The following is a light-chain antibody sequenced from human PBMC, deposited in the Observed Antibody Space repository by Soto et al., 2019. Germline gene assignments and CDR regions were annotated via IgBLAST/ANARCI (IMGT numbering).Light chain of an antibody. V-gene: IGKV3-11*01. CDR3: QQRSDWPWT. CDR1: QSVSSN. CDR2: DVS. J-gene: IGKJ1*01. Sequence: EIVMTQSPATLSVSPGERATLSCRASQSVSSNLARYQQKPGQAPRLLVYDVSNRATGTPARFSGGGSGTDFTLTISNLEPEDFAVYYCQQRSDWPWTFGQGTKVDNK.